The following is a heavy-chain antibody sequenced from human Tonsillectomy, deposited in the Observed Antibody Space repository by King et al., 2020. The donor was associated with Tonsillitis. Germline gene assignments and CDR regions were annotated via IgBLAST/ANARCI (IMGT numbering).Heavy chain of an antibody. CDR1: GFTFNSYA. V-gene: IGHV3-23*04. CDR2: ISGSGGST. D-gene: IGHD6-19*01. J-gene: IGHJ4*02. Sequence: VQLVESGGGLVQPGGSLRLSCAASGFTFNSYAMNWVRQAPGKGLEWVSIISGSGGSTYYADSVKGRFTFSRDNSKNTLFLQMNSLRAEDTAVYYCAKGGYNSGRYFDYWGQGTLVTVSS. CDR3: AKGGYNSGRYFDY.